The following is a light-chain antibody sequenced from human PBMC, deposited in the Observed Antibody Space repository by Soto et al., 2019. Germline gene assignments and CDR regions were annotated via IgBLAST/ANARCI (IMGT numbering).Light chain of an antibody. CDR3: QQSYSSPFP. Sequence: DIQMTQSPSSLSASVGDRVTITCRASQSISSYLNWYQQKPGKAPNLLIYAASSLQSGVPSKFSGSGSGTDFTLTISSLQPEVFATYYCQQSYSSPFPFGPGTKVDIK. V-gene: IGKV1-39*01. CDR1: QSISSY. CDR2: AAS. J-gene: IGKJ3*01.